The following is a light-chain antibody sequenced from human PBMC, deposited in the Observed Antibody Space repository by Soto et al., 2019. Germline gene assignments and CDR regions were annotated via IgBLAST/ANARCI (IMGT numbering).Light chain of an antibody. V-gene: IGKV1-39*01. CDR2: AAS. Sequence: DIQMTHCPPSLSASLGYIFTITFRASQSISSYLNWYQQKPGKAPKLLIYAASSLQSGVPSRFSGSGSGTEFTLTISSLHPDDFATYYFQEYNNYWTYGQGTKVDI. CDR1: QSISSY. J-gene: IGKJ1*01. CDR3: QEYNNYWT.